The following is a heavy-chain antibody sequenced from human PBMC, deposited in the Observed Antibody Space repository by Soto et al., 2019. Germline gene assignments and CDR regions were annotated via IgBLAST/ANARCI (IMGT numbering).Heavy chain of an antibody. D-gene: IGHD6-19*01. J-gene: IGHJ5*02. V-gene: IGHV3-74*01. Sequence: EVQLVESGGGLVQPGGSLRLSRAASGFTFSSYWMHWVRQAPGKGLVWVSRINSDGSSTSYADSVKGRFTISRDNAKNTLYLQMNSLRAEDTAVYYCARDGGQWLVPKWFDPWGQGTLVTVSS. CDR1: GFTFSSYW. CDR3: ARDGGQWLVPKWFDP. CDR2: INSDGSST.